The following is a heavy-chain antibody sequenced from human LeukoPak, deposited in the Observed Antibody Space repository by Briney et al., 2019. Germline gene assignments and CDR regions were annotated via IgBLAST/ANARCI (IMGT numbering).Heavy chain of an antibody. V-gene: IGHV4-59*01. CDR1: GDSISSYY. Sequence: TSETLSLTCTVSGDSISSYYWSWIRQPPGKGLEWIGYIYYSGSTIYNPSLNSRVTISVDTSKNQFSLKLSSVTPADTAVYYCARDLCSGGSCYPGWLDPWGQGTLVTVSS. J-gene: IGHJ5*02. CDR2: IYYSGST. CDR3: ARDLCSGGSCYPGWLDP. D-gene: IGHD2-15*01.